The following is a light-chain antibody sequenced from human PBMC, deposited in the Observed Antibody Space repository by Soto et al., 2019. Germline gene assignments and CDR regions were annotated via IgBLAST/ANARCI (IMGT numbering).Light chain of an antibody. CDR2: EVT. CDR3: TSYVSIDIGV. CDR1: SSDVGAYKY. Sequence: QSALTQPPSASGSPGQSVTISCTGTSSDVGAYKYVSWYQQYPGKAPKLMIYEVTKRPSGVPDRFSGSKSATAASLTVSGLQDEDEDDYYYTSYVSIDIGVFGGGTKVTVL. V-gene: IGLV2-8*01. J-gene: IGLJ3*02.